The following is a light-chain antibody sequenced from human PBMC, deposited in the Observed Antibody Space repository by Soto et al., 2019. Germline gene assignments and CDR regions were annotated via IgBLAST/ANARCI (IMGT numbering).Light chain of an antibody. CDR2: GAS. J-gene: IGKJ2*01. V-gene: IGKV3-20*01. CDR1: HSVSSSY. Sequence: EIVLTQSPGTLSLSPGERATLSCRASHSVSSSYLAWYQQKPGQGPRLLIYGASSRATGIPDRFSGSGSGTDLTLIISRLEPEDFAVYYCQQYGGSPPYTFGQGTKLEIK. CDR3: QQYGGSPPYT.